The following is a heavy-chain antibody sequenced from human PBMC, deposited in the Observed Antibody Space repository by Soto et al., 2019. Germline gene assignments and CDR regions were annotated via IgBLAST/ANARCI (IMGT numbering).Heavy chain of an antibody. Sequence: QVQLVQSGAEVKKPGSSVKVSCKSSGGTFSSYAISWVRQAPGQGLEWMGGIIPIFGTANYAQKFQGRVTITADESTSTAYMERSSLRSEDTAVYCCARVVEMDTRRWNAFDIWGQGTMVTVSS. CDR3: ARVVEMDTRRWNAFDI. V-gene: IGHV1-69*01. J-gene: IGHJ3*02. CDR2: IIPIFGTA. D-gene: IGHD5-18*01. CDR1: GGTFSSYA.